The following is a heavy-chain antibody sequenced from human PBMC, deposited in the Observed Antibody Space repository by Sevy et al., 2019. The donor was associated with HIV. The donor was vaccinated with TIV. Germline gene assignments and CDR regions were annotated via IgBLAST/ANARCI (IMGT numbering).Heavy chain of an antibody. J-gene: IGHJ4*02. CDR1: GFPFSNYA. D-gene: IGHD3-10*01. Sequence: GGSLRLSCAASGFPFSNYAMSWVRQAPGKGLEWVSTLIGGGSRTYYADSVTGRFIISRDNSRNTLYLQMNSLRAEDTVVYYCASPLPFYYGSGSEEFDYWGRGTLVTVSS. CDR3: ASPLPFYYGSGSEEFDY. V-gene: IGHV3-23*01. CDR2: LIGGGSRT.